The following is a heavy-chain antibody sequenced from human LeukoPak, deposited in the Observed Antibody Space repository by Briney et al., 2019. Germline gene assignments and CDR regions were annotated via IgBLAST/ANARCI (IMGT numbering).Heavy chain of an antibody. D-gene: IGHD3-3*01. CDR3: AHRRGRVVGGVVVDAAFDI. V-gene: IGHV2-5*02. Sequence: ESGPTLVIPTQTLTLTCTFSGFSLSTSGVGVGWIRQPPGKALELVALIYWDDDKRYSPSLENRLTITKDTSKSQVVLTLTNMDSVDTATYYCAHRRGRVVGGVVVDAAFDIWGQGTMATVSS. CDR2: IYWDDDK. CDR1: GFSLSTSGVG. J-gene: IGHJ3*02.